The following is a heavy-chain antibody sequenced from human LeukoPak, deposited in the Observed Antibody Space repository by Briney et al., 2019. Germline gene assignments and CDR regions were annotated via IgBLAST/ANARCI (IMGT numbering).Heavy chain of an antibody. V-gene: IGHV3-23*01. J-gene: IGHJ4*02. D-gene: IGHD3-10*01. CDR1: EFTFSSYA. CDR2: MSGSGGST. Sequence: GGSLRLSCAASEFTFSSYAMNWVRQAPGKGLEWVSAMSGSGGSTYYADSVKGRFTISRDNSKNTLYLQMNSLRAEDTAVYYCARDISGIPGYWGQGTLVTVSS. CDR3: ARDISGIPGY.